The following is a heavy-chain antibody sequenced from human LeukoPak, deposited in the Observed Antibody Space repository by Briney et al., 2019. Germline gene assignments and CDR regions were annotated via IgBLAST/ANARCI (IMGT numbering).Heavy chain of an antibody. CDR2: ISYDGSNK. J-gene: IGHJ4*02. Sequence: GRSLRLSCAASGFTFSSYAMHWVRQAPGKGLEWVAVISYDGSNKYYADSVKGRFTISRDNSKNTLYLQMNSLRAEDTAVYYCARGYIWGFEPHSSAFLYWGQGTLVTVSS. CDR1: GFTFSSYA. D-gene: IGHD3-16*01. CDR3: ARGYIWGFEPHSSAFLY. V-gene: IGHV3-30*01.